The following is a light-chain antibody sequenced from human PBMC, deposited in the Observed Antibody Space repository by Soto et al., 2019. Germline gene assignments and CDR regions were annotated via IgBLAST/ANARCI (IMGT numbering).Light chain of an antibody. CDR1: RSVLYSSNNKNY. V-gene: IGKV4-1*01. Sequence: DIVMTQYPDSLAVSLGERATINCKSSRSVLYSSNNKNYLAWYQQKPGQTPKLLIYWASTRESGVPDRFSGSGSGTDFTLTISTLQTEDVAVYYCQQYFSSPITFGGGTKVEIK. CDR2: WAS. CDR3: QQYFSSPIT. J-gene: IGKJ4*01.